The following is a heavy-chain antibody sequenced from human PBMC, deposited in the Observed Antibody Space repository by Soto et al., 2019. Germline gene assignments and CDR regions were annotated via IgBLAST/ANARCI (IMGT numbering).Heavy chain of an antibody. V-gene: IGHV5-51*01. J-gene: IGHJ3*02. Sequence: PGESLKISCKGSGYSFTSYWIAWVRQMPGKGLEWMGIIYRGDSDIRYSPSFQGQVTISADKSISTAYLQWSSLKASDTAIYYCALSGVTRGGAFDIWGQGTMVTVSS. CDR3: ALSGVTRGGAFDI. CDR1: GYSFTSYW. CDR2: IYRGDSDI. D-gene: IGHD2-15*01.